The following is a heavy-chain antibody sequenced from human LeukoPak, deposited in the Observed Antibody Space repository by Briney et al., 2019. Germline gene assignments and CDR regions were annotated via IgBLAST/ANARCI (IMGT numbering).Heavy chain of an antibody. CDR2: IYTSGST. J-gene: IGHJ5*02. V-gene: IGHV4-4*07. CDR3: ATGIAATGIGWFDP. D-gene: IGHD6-13*01. Sequence: SETLSLTCTVSGGFISTYFWNWIRQPAGKGLEWIGRIYTSGSTNYNPSLRSRVTMSVDTSKNQFSLKLNSVTAADTAVYYCATGIAATGIGWFDPWGQGTLVTVSS. CDR1: GGFISTYF.